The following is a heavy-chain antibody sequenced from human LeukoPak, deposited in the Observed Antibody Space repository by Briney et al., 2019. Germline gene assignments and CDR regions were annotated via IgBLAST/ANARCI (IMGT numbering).Heavy chain of an antibody. Sequence: GGSLRLSCAASGFTFSIYEMNWVRQAPGKGLECLAYIDGSGSTAYYVDSVKGRFTLSRDNTKNSLYLQMNSLRAEDTAVYYCARVSHSQQPLDYWGQGTLVTVPS. J-gene: IGHJ4*02. CDR1: GFTFSIYE. D-gene: IGHD6-13*01. V-gene: IGHV3-48*03. CDR2: IDGSGSTA. CDR3: ARVSHSQQPLDY.